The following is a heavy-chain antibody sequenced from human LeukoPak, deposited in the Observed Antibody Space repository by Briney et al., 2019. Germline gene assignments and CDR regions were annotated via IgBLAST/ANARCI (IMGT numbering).Heavy chain of an antibody. CDR3: ARSRRSGYGMDV. J-gene: IGHJ6*02. D-gene: IGHD6-19*01. Sequence: SETLSLTCTVSGYSITSGYHWGWIRQPPGKGLEWIGGIHHSGSTYYNTSLRSRVTISVDTSKNQFSLKLSSVTAADTAVYYCARSRRSGYGMDVWGQGTTVTVSS. V-gene: IGHV4-38-2*02. CDR1: GYSITSGYH. CDR2: IHHSGST.